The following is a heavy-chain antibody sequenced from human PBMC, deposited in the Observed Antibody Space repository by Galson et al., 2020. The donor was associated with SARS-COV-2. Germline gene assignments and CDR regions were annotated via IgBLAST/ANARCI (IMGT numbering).Heavy chain of an antibody. V-gene: IGHV3-30*04. CDR1: GFTFSSYA. CDR3: ARDYYDSSGYYNHWFDP. D-gene: IGHD3-22*01. Sequence: GGSLSLSCAASGFTFSSYAMHWVRQAPGKGLEWVAVISSDESNKYYADSVKGRFTISRDNSKNTLYLQMNSLRAEDTAVYYCARDYYDSSGYYNHWFDPWGQGTLVTVSS. J-gene: IGHJ5*02. CDR2: ISSDESNK.